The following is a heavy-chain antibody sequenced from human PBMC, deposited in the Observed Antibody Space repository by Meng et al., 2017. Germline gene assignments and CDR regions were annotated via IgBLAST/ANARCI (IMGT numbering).Heavy chain of an antibody. CDR1: GGSISSSSYY. CDR2: IYYSGST. V-gene: IGHV4-39*07. D-gene: IGHD2-15*01. CDR3: ARGHVVALDAFDI. J-gene: IGHJ3*02. Sequence: SETLSLTCTVSGGSISSSSYYWGWIRQPPGKGLEWIGSIYYSGSTYYNPSLKSRVTISVDTSKNQFSLKLSSVTAADTAVYYCARGHVVALDAFDIWGQGTMVTVSS.